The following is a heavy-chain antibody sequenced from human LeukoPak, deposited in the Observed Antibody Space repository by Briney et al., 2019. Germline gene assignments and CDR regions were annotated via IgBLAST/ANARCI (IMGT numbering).Heavy chain of an antibody. D-gene: IGHD2-2*01. CDR1: GGSISSHIYY. J-gene: IGHJ4*02. CDR2: IYHSGST. Sequence: PSETLSLTCTVSGGSISSHIYYWGWIRLSPGKGLEWIGSIYHSGSTYYNPSLKSRVTISVDTSKNQFSLKLSSVTAADTAVYYCARDYDIVVVPAARPFDYWGQGTLVTVSS. V-gene: IGHV4-39*07. CDR3: ARDYDIVVVPAARPFDY.